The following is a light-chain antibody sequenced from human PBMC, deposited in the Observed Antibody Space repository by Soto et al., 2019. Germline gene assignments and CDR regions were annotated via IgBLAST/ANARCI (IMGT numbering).Light chain of an antibody. Sequence: QSALTQPASVSGSPGQSITISCTGTSSDVGGYNYVSWYQQHPGKAPKLMIYDVSNRPSGVSNRFSGSKSANTASLTISGLQAEDEADYYCRSYTGSSTYVVFGGGTKLTDL. CDR2: DVS. V-gene: IGLV2-14*01. CDR3: RSYTGSSTYVV. CDR1: SSDVGGYNY. J-gene: IGLJ2*01.